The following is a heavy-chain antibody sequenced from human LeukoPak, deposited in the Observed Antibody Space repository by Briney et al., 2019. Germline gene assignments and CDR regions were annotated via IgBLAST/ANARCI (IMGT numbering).Heavy chain of an antibody. J-gene: IGHJ5*02. CDR2: IRSKANSYAT. Sequence: GGSLRLSCAASAFTFSGSAMHWVRQAYGKGLEWVGRIRSKANSYATAYAASVKGRFTISRDDSKNTAFLQMNSLRAEDTAVYYCAKDLLSILSWFDPWGQGTLVTVSS. CDR1: AFTFSGSA. V-gene: IGHV3-73*01. CDR3: AKDLLSILSWFDP. D-gene: IGHD2/OR15-2a*01.